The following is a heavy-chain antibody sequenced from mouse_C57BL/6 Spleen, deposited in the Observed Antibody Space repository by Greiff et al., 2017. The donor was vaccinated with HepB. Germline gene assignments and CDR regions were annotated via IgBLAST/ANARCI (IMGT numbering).Heavy chain of an antibody. Sequence: VQLKQPGAELVKPGASVKMSCKASGYTFTSYWITWVKQRPGQGLEWIGDIYPGSGSTNYNEKFKSKATLTVDTSSSTAYMQLSSLTSEDSAVYYCARIVITTVVADYWGQGTTLTVSS. CDR1: GYTFTSYW. CDR3: ARIVITTVVADY. CDR2: IYPGSGST. J-gene: IGHJ2*01. V-gene: IGHV1-55*01. D-gene: IGHD1-1*01.